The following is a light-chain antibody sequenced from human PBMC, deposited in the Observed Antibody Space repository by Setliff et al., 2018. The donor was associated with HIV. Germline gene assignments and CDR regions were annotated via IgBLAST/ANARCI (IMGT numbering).Light chain of an antibody. Sequence: QSVLTQPASVSGSPGQSITISCTGTSSDVGGYNYISWYQQHPGKAPKLMIYEVNKRPSGVPDRFSGSKSGNMASLTVSGLQAEDEADYYCTSYTSSSTYVFATGTKVTVL. J-gene: IGLJ1*01. CDR2: EVN. CDR3: TSYTSSSTYV. CDR1: SSDVGGYNY. V-gene: IGLV2-14*01.